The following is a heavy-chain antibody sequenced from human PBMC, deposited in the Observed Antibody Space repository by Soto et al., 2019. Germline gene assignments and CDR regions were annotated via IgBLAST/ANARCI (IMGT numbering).Heavy chain of an antibody. J-gene: IGHJ4*02. Sequence: GGSLRLSCAAPGFTFSSYAMSWVRQAPGKGLEWVSAISGSGGSTYYADSVKGRFTISRDNSKNTLYLQMNSLRAEDTAVYYCAHIPRQKRITIFVGGDRGKSFDYWGQGTLVTVS. CDR1: GFTFSSYA. CDR2: ISGSGGST. CDR3: AHIPRQKRITIFVGGDRGKSFDY. V-gene: IGHV3-23*01. D-gene: IGHD3-3*01.